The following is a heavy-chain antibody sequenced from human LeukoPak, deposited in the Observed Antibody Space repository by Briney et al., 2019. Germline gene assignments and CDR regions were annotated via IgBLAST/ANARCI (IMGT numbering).Heavy chain of an antibody. V-gene: IGHV4-4*02. CDR3: AVMSYLYYNIDV. D-gene: IGHD3-16*01. Sequence: SETLSLTCAVSGGSVSSDIWWCWVRQPPGRGLEWIGDISRSESTTYNPSLKSRVTISVGKSKNQFSLKLTSMTAADTAIYYCAVMSYLYYNIDVWAKGTTVSVSS. J-gene: IGHJ6*03. CDR1: GGSVSSDIW. CDR2: ISRSEST.